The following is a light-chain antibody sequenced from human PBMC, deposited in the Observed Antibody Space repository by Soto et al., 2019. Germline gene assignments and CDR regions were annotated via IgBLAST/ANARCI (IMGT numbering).Light chain of an antibody. CDR1: SSNIGAGYD. V-gene: IGLV1-40*01. Sequence: QSVLTQPPSVSGATGQRVTISCTGGSSNIGAGYDVHWYQQLPGTAPKLIIYGNSSRPSGVPDRFSGSKSGTSASLAITGLQAEDEADYYCQSYDSSLSGYVFGTGTKLTV. J-gene: IGLJ1*01. CDR3: QSYDSSLSGYV. CDR2: GNS.